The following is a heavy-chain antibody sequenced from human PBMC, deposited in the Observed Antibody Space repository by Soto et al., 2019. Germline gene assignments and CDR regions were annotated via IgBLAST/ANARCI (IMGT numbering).Heavy chain of an antibody. CDR2: ISHSGRT. Sequence: PSETLSLTCAVYSGSFSGYYWSWIRQPPGKGLEWIGEISHSGRTNSNPSLKSRVTISVDTSKSQFSLKLSSVTAADTAVYYCARGQVVVVAATPVPWFDPWGQGTLVTVS. D-gene: IGHD2-15*01. J-gene: IGHJ5*02. CDR3: ARGQVVVVAATPVPWFDP. CDR1: SGSFSGYY. V-gene: IGHV4-34*01.